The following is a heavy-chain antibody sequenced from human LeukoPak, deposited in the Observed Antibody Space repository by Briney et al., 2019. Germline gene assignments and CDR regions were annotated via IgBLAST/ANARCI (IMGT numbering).Heavy chain of an antibody. CDR3: AKDRGPYRLFDY. D-gene: IGHD3-10*01. J-gene: IGHJ4*02. Sequence: GGSLRLSCAASGFTFSSYAMNWVRQAPGKGLEWVSAISGSGGSTYYADSVKGRFTISRDNSKNTLYLQMNSLRAEDTAVYYCAKDRGPYRLFDYWGQGTLVTVSS. CDR2: ISGSGGST. V-gene: IGHV3-23*01. CDR1: GFTFSSYA.